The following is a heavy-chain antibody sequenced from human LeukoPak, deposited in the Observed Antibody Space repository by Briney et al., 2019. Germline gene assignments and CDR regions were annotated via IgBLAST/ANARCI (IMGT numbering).Heavy chain of an antibody. Sequence: GASVKVSCEASGYTFTYRYLHWVLQAPGQALEWMGWITPFNGNTNYAQQFQDRVTITRDRSRNTVYMELNSLRFEDTAMYYCARSPFSGDDDAFDIWGQGTMVTVSS. V-gene: IGHV1-45*02. CDR2: ITPFNGNT. D-gene: IGHD5-12*01. CDR3: ARSPFSGDDDAFDI. J-gene: IGHJ3*02. CDR1: GYTFTYRY.